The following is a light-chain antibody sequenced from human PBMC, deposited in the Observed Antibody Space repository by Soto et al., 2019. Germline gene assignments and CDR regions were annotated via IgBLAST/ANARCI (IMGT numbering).Light chain of an antibody. J-gene: IGKJ5*01. Sequence: PGERATLSFRDSQTVSSNYLAWCQQRPGQAPRLLIYGASTRATGIPARFSGSGSGTEFTLTISSLQSEDLAVYDCQQRSNWPPITGGQGTRLEIK. V-gene: IGKV3-15*01. CDR1: QTVSSN. CDR3: QQRSNWPPIT. CDR2: GAS.